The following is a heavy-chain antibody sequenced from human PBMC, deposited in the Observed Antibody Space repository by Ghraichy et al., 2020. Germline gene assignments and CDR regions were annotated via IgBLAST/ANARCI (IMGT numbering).Heavy chain of an antibody. D-gene: IGHD1-26*01. CDR2: IIPIFGTA. CDR1: GGTFSSYA. V-gene: IGHV1-69*13. J-gene: IGHJ2*01. Sequence: SVKVSCKASGGTFSSYAISWVRQAPGQGLEWMGGIIPIFGTANYAQKFQGRVTITADESMSTAYMELSSLRSEDTAVYYCARAMSRSYSTSYWYFDLWGRGTLVTVSS. CDR3: ARAMSRSYSTSYWYFDL.